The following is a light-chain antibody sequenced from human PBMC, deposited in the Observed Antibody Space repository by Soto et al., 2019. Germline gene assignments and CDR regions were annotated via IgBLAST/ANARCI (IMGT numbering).Light chain of an antibody. CDR3: QQRHMWPIT. Sequence: TQSPSTLSASVRDRVTITCRASQSFRGLLAWYQQKPGQAPRLLIYDAYNRATGIPPRFSGSGSGTDFTLTISSLEPEDSAVYYCQQRHMWPITFGQGTRLEIK. V-gene: IGKV3-11*01. J-gene: IGKJ5*01. CDR1: QSFRGL. CDR2: DAY.